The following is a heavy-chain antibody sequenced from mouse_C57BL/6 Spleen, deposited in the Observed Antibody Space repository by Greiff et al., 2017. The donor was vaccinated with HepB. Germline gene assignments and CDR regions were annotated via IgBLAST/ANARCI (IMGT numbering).Heavy chain of an antibody. D-gene: IGHD1-1*01. V-gene: IGHV1-80*01. CDR3: ARGTTVVAQTGTTFDY. J-gene: IGHJ2*01. CDR1: GYAFSSYW. Sequence: VQLQRSGAELVKPGASVKISCKASGYAFSSYWMNWVKQRPGKGLEWIGQIYPGDGDTNYNGKFKGKATLTADKSSSTAYMQLSSLTSEDSAVYFCARGTTVVAQTGTTFDYWGQGTTLTVSS. CDR2: IYPGDGDT.